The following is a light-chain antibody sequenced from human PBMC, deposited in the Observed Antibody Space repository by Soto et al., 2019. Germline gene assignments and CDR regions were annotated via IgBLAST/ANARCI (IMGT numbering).Light chain of an antibody. CDR1: QSVRSNY. CDR3: QQYGSSPRA. V-gene: IGKV3-20*01. Sequence: EIVLTQSPGTLSLSPGERATLSCRASQSVRSNYLAWYQQKPGQAPRLLIYDASSRATGIPDRFSGSGSGTDFILTLSRLEPEDFAVYYCQQYGSSPRAFGPGTKVDFK. J-gene: IGKJ3*01. CDR2: DAS.